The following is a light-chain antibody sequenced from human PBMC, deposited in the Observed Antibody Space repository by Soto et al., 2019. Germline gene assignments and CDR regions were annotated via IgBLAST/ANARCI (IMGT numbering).Light chain of an antibody. Sequence: QSVLTRPASVSGSPGQSITSSCTGTSSDVGGYNYVSWYQHHPGKAPKLIIFDVSNRPSGISNRFSGSKSGNTASLTISGLQAEDEADYYCISYKSSSPYVFGTGTKVTV. CDR3: ISYKSSSPYV. J-gene: IGLJ1*01. CDR2: DVS. CDR1: SSDVGGYNY. V-gene: IGLV2-14*03.